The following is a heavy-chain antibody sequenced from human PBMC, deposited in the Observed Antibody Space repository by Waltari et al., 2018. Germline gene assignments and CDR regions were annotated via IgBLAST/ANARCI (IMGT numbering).Heavy chain of an antibody. V-gene: IGHV3-23*01. CDR3: AKPFYNWDDPLHS. Sequence: EVQLLESGGGLVQPGGSLRLSCAASGIIFNNFAINWVRLAPGTGLEVVAAITVSDDTFYADSVMGRCTVSRDTSKNTGYLQMNGLRAEDTAIYYCAKPFYNWDDPLHSWGQGTLVAVSS. CDR1: GIIFNNFA. D-gene: IGHD1-20*01. CDR2: ITVSDDT. J-gene: IGHJ4*02.